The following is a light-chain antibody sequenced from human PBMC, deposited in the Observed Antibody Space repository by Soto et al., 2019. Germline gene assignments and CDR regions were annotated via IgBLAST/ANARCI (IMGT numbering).Light chain of an antibody. J-gene: IGKJ2*02. Sequence: EIVLTQSPGTLSLSPGEGGTLSCRASQSISSSYLAWYQQKPGQTPRLLIYGASSRATGIPDRFSGSGSGTEFTLTISSLQPDDFATYYCQQYNSYSRTFGQGTKLEIK. CDR3: QQYNSYSRT. CDR2: GAS. V-gene: IGKV3-20*01. CDR1: QSISSSY.